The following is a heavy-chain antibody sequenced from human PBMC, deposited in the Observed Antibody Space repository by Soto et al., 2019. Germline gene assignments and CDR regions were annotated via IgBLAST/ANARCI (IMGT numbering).Heavy chain of an antibody. CDR1: GYTFTSYG. V-gene: IGHV1-18*01. CDR3: ARGEWGLLWFGETRAIDH. D-gene: IGHD3-10*01. Sequence: QVQLVQSGAEVKKPGASVKVSCKASGYTFTSYGLSWVRQAPGQGLEWMGWISAYHGNTNYAQKLQGRVTMTTDTDTSTAHMELRSLRSDDTAVYYCARGEWGLLWFGETRAIDHWGQGTLVTVSS. CDR2: ISAYHGNT. J-gene: IGHJ4*02.